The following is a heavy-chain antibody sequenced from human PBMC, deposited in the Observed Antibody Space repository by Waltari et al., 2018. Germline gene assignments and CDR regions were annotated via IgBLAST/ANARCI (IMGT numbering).Heavy chain of an antibody. V-gene: IGHV1-24*01. CDR3: ATPDPARNWFDP. Sequence: QVQLVQSGAEVKKPGASVKVSCKVSGYTLTELSMHWVRQAPGKGLEWMGGCDSEDGETIDAQKFQGRVTKTEDTSTDTAYMELSSLRSEDTAVYYWATPDPARNWFDPWGQGTLVTVSS. CDR1: GYTLTELS. J-gene: IGHJ5*02. CDR2: CDSEDGET.